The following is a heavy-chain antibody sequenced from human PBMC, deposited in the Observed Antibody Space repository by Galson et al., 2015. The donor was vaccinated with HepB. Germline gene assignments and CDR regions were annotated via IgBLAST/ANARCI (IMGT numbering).Heavy chain of an antibody. CDR1: GFNFGDYA. CDR3: AGDIGSGTYYRGYLYYHFGMDG. Sequence: SLRLSCATSGFNFGDYAMSWFRQAPGKGLEWVGFIRIKAYGETTEYATPVKGRFTISRDDSKGIAYLQMNSLKTEDTAVYFCAGDIGSGTYYRGYLYYHFGMDGWGQGTTVTVSS. CDR2: IRIKAYGETT. D-gene: IGHD3-10*01. J-gene: IGHJ6*02. V-gene: IGHV3-49*03.